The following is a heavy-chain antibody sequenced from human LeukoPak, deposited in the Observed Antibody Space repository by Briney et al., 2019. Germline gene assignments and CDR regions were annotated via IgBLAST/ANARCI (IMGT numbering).Heavy chain of an antibody. Sequence: ASVKVSCKASGYTFTSYGISWVRLAPGQGLEWMGWIGAYNGNTNYAQKLQGRVTMTTDTSTSTAYMELRSLRSDDTAVYYCARYRNYYGSGSQYYYYYCYMDVWGKGTTVTISS. CDR3: ARYRNYYGSGSQYYYYYCYMDV. D-gene: IGHD3-10*01. J-gene: IGHJ6*03. CDR2: IGAYNGNT. V-gene: IGHV1-18*01. CDR1: GYTFTSYG.